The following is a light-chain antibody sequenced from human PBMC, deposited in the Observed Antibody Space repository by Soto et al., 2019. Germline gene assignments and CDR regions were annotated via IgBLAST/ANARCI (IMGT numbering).Light chain of an antibody. Sequence: QSVLTQPASVSGSPGQSITISRTGTSSDVGNYIFVSWYRQHPGKAPKLMIYDINNRPSGVSNRFSGSKSGNTASLTISGLQAEDEADYYCVSYTTSASYVFGTGTKVTV. J-gene: IGLJ1*01. CDR2: DIN. CDR3: VSYTTSASYV. CDR1: SSDVGNYIF. V-gene: IGLV2-14*01.